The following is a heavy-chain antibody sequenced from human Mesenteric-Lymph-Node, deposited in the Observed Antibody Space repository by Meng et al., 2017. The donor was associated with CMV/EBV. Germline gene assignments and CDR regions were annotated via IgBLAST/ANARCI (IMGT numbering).Heavy chain of an antibody. Sequence: GESLKISCAASGFTFSSYAMHWVRQAPGKGLEWVAVISYDGSNKYYADSVKGRFTISRDNSKNTLYLQMNSLRAEDTAVYYCARRGTRGMDVWGQGTTVTVSS. CDR1: GFTFSSYA. CDR2: ISYDGSNK. D-gene: IGHD1-1*01. CDR3: ARRGTRGMDV. V-gene: IGHV3-30*04. J-gene: IGHJ6*02.